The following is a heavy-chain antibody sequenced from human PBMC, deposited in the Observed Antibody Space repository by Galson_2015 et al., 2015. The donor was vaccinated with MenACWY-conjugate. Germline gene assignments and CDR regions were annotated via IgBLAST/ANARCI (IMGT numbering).Heavy chain of an antibody. CDR1: GYSFTNYW. J-gene: IGHJ3*02. Sequence: QSGAEVKKPGESLKISCKGSGYSFTNYWIGWVRQMPGRGLEWTGLIDPHNSNTRYSPSFQGQVTISADESISTAFLQWSSLKASDTAMFYCARLVTSGSGSNKIDAFDIWGQGTMVTVSS. CDR2: IDPHNSNT. V-gene: IGHV5-51*01. CDR3: ARLVTSGSGSNKIDAFDI. D-gene: IGHD3-10*01.